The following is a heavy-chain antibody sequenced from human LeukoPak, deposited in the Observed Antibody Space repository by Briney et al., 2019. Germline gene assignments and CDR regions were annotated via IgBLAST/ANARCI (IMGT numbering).Heavy chain of an antibody. CDR2: VYPGGSDT. J-gene: IGHJ4*02. Sequence: LKSASQLARYTVINCWIGVVRRLPGKGVVWMGIVYPGGSDTPYSPSFHGQVISSADKSISTAYLQWNRLKASDTAMYYCASGGYGTFDSWGQGTLVTVSS. V-gene: IGHV5-51*01. CDR1: RYTVINCW. CDR3: ASGGYGTFDS. D-gene: IGHD5-12*01.